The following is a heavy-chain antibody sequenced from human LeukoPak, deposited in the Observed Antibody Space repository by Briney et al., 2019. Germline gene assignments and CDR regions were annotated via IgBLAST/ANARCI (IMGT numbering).Heavy chain of an antibody. D-gene: IGHD6-19*01. CDR2: INSGNSNT. V-gene: IGHV1-3*04. CDR3: AREQWLGSFYYYYYGLDV. Sequence: ASVKVSCKASGYTFTDYAIHWVRQAHGQRLEWMGWINSGNSNTKYDQKFQGRVTITRDTSANTAYMELSSLRSEDTAVYYCAREQWLGSFYYYYYGLDVWGQGTTVTVSS. J-gene: IGHJ6*02. CDR1: GYTFTDYA.